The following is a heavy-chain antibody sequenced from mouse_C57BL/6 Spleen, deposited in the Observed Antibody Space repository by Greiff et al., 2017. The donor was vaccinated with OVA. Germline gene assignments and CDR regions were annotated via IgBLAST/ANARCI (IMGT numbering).Heavy chain of an antibody. CDR3: ARHEALYDYGGGWYFDV. CDR1: GYTFTEYT. V-gene: IGHV1-62-2*01. D-gene: IGHD2-4*01. J-gene: IGHJ1*03. Sequence: QVQLQQSGAELVKPGASVKLSCKASGYTFTEYTIHWVKQRSGQGLEWIGWFYPGSGSIKYNEKFKDKATLTADKSSSTVYMELSRLTSEDSAVYFCARHEALYDYGGGWYFDVWGTGTTVTVSS. CDR2: FYPGSGSI.